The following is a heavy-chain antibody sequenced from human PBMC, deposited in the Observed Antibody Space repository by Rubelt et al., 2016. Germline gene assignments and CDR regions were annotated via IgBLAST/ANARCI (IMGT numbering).Heavy chain of an antibody. V-gene: IGHV1-24*01. CDR2: PDPEDGET. J-gene: IGHJ4*02. CDR3: ATIGLEWLLEDY. Sequence: QVQLVQSGAEVKKPGASVTVSCKVSGYTPTELSMHCLRPAPGKGLEWMGGPDPEDGETIYAQKFHGRVTMTEDTSTDTAYMELGSLRSEDTDVYYCATIGLEWLLEDYWGQGTLVTVSS. D-gene: IGHD3-3*01. CDR1: GYTPTELS.